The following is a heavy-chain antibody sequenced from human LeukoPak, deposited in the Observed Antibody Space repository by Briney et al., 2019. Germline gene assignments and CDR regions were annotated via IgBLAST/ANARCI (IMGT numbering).Heavy chain of an antibody. V-gene: IGHV3-7*03. CDR2: IKQDGSEK. Sequence: PGGSLRLSCAASGFTFSTYWMSWVRQAPGKGLEWVANIKQDGSEKYYVDSVKGRLTISRDNAKNSLYLQMNSLRAEDTAVYYCARALFRSPPSSGGILGGYWGQGTLVTVSS. CDR1: GFTFSTYW. CDR3: ARALFRSPPSSGGILGGY. J-gene: IGHJ4*02. D-gene: IGHD2-15*01.